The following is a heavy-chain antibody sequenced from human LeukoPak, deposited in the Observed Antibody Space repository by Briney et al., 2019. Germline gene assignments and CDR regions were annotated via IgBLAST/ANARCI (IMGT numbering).Heavy chain of an antibody. CDR2: IYYSGST. CDR3: ARERNDYYYYYYMDV. J-gene: IGHJ6*03. CDR1: GGSISSYY. V-gene: IGHV4-59*01. Sequence: PSETLSLTCTISGGSISSYYWSWIRQPLGKGLEWIGYIYYSGSTNYNPSLKSRVTISVDTSKNQFSLKLSSVTAADTAVYYCARERNDYYYYYYMDVWGKGTTVTVSS.